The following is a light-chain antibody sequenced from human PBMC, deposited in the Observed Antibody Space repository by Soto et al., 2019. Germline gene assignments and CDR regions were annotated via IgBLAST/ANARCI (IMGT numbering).Light chain of an antibody. CDR3: QQYGSLSWT. V-gene: IGKV3-20*01. CDR1: QSVSSNY. J-gene: IGKJ1*01. CDR2: DAS. Sequence: EIVLTQSPGTLSLSPGERATLSCRASQSVSSNYLAWYQQKPGQAPRLLIYDASSRAPGVPDRFSGSGSGTDFTLTISRLEPEDFAVYHCQQYGSLSWTFGQGTKVDIK.